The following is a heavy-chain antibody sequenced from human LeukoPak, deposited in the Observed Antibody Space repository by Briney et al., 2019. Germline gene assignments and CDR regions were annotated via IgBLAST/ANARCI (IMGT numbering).Heavy chain of an antibody. Sequence: SETLPLTCTVSGGSISSYYWSWIRQPAGKGLEWIGRIYTSGSTNYNPSLKSRVTISVDTSKNQFSLKLSSVTAADTAVYYCARYLYYGDYAFRYWGQGTLVTVSS. CDR2: IYTSGST. CDR1: GGSISSYY. CDR3: ARYLYYGDYAFRY. V-gene: IGHV4-4*07. J-gene: IGHJ4*02. D-gene: IGHD4-17*01.